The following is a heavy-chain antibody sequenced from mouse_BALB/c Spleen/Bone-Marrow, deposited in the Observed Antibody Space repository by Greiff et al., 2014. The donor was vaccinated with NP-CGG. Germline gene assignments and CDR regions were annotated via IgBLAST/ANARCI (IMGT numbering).Heavy chain of an antibody. CDR3: ARGLLQYYYAMDY. J-gene: IGHJ4*01. CDR1: GFNIKDTY. V-gene: IGHV14-3*02. D-gene: IGHD2-3*01. CDR2: IDPANGNT. Sequence: DVKLQESGAELVKPGASVKLSCTASGFNIKDTYMHWVKQRPEQGLEWIGRIDPANGNTKYDPKFQGKATITADTSSNTAYLQLSCLTSEDTAVYYCARGLLQYYYAMDYWGQGTSVTVSS.